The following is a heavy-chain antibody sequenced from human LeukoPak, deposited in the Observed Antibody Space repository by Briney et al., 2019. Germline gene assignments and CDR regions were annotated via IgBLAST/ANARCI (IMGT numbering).Heavy chain of an antibody. V-gene: IGHV3-23*01. D-gene: IGHD1-26*01. Sequence: PGRSLRLSCAASGFTFSSYAVTWVRQAPGKGLEWVSVISGSGGSTYYADSVKGRFTISRDNSKNTLYLQMNSLRPEDTAVYYCAKDPGGSFNYFFDYWGQGTLVTVSS. J-gene: IGHJ4*02. CDR3: AKDPGGSFNYFFDY. CDR1: GFTFSSYA. CDR2: ISGSGGST.